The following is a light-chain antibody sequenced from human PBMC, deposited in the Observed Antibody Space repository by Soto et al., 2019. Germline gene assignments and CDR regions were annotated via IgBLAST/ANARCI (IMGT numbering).Light chain of an antibody. J-gene: IGKJ2*01. CDR1: QSVSSY. CDR2: DAS. CDR3: QQLSNWHPT. V-gene: IGKV3-11*01. Sequence: EIVLTQSPATLSLSPGVRATLSCRASQSVSSYLAWYQQKPGQAPRLLIYDASNRATGIPARFSGSGSGTGFTLTISILETEDFAVCYCQQLSNWHPTFGQGNKLEI.